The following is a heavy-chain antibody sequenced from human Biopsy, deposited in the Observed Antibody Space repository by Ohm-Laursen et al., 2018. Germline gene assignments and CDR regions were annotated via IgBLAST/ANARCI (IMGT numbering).Heavy chain of an antibody. V-gene: IGHV1-8*01. Sequence: GASVKVSCKASGYTFTSYDINWVRQATGQGLEWMGWMNPNSGNTDYAQKFQGRVTMTRNTSISTGYMELNSLRSEDTAVYYCARGSFWFGGNYYYYGMDVWGQGTTVTVSS. J-gene: IGHJ6*02. CDR3: ARGSFWFGGNYYYYGMDV. CDR2: MNPNSGNT. D-gene: IGHD3-10*01. CDR1: GYTFTSYD.